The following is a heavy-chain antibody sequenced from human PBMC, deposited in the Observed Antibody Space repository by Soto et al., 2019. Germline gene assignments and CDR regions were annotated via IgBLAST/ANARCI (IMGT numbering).Heavy chain of an antibody. CDR3: APHVYCSGGSCHYDAFDI. J-gene: IGHJ3*02. D-gene: IGHD2-15*01. CDR2: IRDSGDST. V-gene: IGHV3-23*01. CDR1: GFIFGNYM. Sequence: EAQLLESGGGLVQPGESKRLSCAVSGFIFGNYMMTWVRQAPGKGLEWVSSIRDSGDSTYYADSVKGRFTISRDNFKNTLYLQMDSLGAEDTAVYYCAPHVYCSGGSCHYDAFDIRGQGAMVTVSS.